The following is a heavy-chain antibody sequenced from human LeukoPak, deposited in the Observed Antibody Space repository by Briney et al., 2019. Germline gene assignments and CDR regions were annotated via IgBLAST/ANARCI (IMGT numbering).Heavy chain of an antibody. Sequence: SETLSLTCAVSGGSISSGGYSWSWIRQPPGKGLEWNGYIYHSGSTYYNPSLKSRVTISVDRSKNQFSLKLSSVTAADTAVYYWARERWIYDSSGYYYLGYFDYWGQGTLVTVSS. CDR3: ARERWIYDSSGYYYLGYFDY. J-gene: IGHJ4*02. CDR1: GGSISSGGYS. CDR2: IYHSGST. D-gene: IGHD3-22*01. V-gene: IGHV4-30-2*01.